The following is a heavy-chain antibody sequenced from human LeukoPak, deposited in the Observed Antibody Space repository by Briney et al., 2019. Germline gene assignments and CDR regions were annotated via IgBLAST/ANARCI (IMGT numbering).Heavy chain of an antibody. V-gene: IGHV3-48*02. Sequence: GGSLRLSCAASGFTFSNYNMNWVRQAPGKGLEWISYVSDSSSTIYYADSVKGRFTISRGNAKNSLYLQMNSLRDEDTAVYYCARETVGLDYWGQGTLLTVSS. D-gene: IGHD4-23*01. CDR1: GFTFSNYN. CDR2: VSDSSSTI. J-gene: IGHJ4*02. CDR3: ARETVGLDY.